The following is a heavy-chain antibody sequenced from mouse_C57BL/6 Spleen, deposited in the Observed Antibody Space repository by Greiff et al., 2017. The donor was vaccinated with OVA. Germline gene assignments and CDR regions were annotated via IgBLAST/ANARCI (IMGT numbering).Heavy chain of an antibody. J-gene: IGHJ3*01. D-gene: IGHD1-1*01. Sequence: EVKLEESGGGLVQPGGSMKLSCVASGFTFSNYWMNWVRQSPEKGLEWVAQIRLKSDNYATHYAESVKGRFTISRDDSKSSVYLQMNNLRAEDTGIYYCTSADYYGSSPAWFAYWGQGTLVTVSA. CDR1: GFTFSNYW. CDR3: TSADYYGSSPAWFAY. V-gene: IGHV6-3*01. CDR2: IRLKSDNYAT.